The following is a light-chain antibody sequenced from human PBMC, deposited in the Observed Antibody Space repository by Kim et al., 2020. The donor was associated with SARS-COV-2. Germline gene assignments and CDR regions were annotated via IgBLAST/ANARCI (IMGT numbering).Light chain of an antibody. V-gene: IGLV3-19*01. CDR3: NSRGSSGNHP. J-gene: IGLJ2*01. CDR1: SLRNYY. CDR2: GKN. Sequence: SSELTQDPAVSVALGQTVKITCQGDSLRNYYASWYQQKPGQAPVVVIYGKNNRPSGIPDRFSGSSSGNTASLTITGAQAEDEGDYYCNSRGSSGNHPFGG.